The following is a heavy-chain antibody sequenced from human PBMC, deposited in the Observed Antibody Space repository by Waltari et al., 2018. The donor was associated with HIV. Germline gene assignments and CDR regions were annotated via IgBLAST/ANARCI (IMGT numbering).Heavy chain of an antibody. CDR3: ARALGRGYCSSTSCFFDY. CDR1: GYTFNSYD. V-gene: IGHV1-8*01. J-gene: IGHJ4*02. CDR2: MNPNSGNT. D-gene: IGHD2-2*01. Sequence: QVQLVQSGAEVKKPGASVKVSCKPSGYTFNSYDINWMRQATRQQLEWMGWMNPNSGNTGYAQKFQGRVTMTRDTSISTAYMELSSLRSDDTAVYYCARALGRGYCSSTSCFFDYWGQGPLVTVSS.